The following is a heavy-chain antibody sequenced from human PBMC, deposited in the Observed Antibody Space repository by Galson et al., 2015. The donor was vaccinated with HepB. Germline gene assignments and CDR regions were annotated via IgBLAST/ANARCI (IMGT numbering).Heavy chain of an antibody. CDR1: GFTFSNAW. J-gene: IGHJ4*02. V-gene: IGHV3-15*01. CDR3: TTEGCGFGESYYFDY. CDR2: IKSKTDGGTT. Sequence: SLRLSCAASGFTFSNAWMSWVRQAPGKGLEWVGRIKSKTDGGTTDYAAPVKGRFTISRDDSKNTLYLQMNSLKTEDTAVYYCTTEGCGFGESYYFDYWGQGTLVTVSS. D-gene: IGHD3-10*01.